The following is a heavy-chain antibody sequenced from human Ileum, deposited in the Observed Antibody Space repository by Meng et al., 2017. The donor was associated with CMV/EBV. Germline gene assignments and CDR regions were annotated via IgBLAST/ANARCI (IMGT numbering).Heavy chain of an antibody. CDR1: GGSISSGGYY. Sequence: SETLSLTCTVSGGSISSGGYYWSWSRQPPGKGLEWIGYIYYSGSTYYNPSLKSRVTISVDTSKNQFSLKLSSVTAADTAVYYCARKGDSWFDYWGQGTLVTVSS. V-gene: IGHV4-31*03. CDR2: IYYSGST. CDR3: ARKGDSWFDY. J-gene: IGHJ4*02. D-gene: IGHD2-15*01.